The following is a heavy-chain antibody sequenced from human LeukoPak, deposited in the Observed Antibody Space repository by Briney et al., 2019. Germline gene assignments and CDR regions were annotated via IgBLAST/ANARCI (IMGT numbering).Heavy chain of an antibody. D-gene: IGHD6-13*01. J-gene: IGHJ4*02. CDR1: GGSITSSSYY. V-gene: IGHV4-39*01. CDR3: ASYSSSHLFVFDY. Sequence: PSETLSLTCTASGGSITSSSYYWGWIRQPPGKGLECIGSIYYSGSTYYNPSLKSRVTMSVDTSKNQFSLKLSSVTAADTAVYYCASYSSSHLFVFDYWGQGTLVTVSS. CDR2: IYYSGST.